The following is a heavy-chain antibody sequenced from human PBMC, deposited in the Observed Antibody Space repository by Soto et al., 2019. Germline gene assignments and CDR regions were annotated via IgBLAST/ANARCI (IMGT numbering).Heavy chain of an antibody. Sequence: QVQLQESGPGLVKPSQTLSLTCTVSGGSISSGDYYWSWIRQPPGKGLEWIGYIYYSGSTYYNPSLRVRVTSSVDTSTNQFSLKLSSVTAADTAVYYCARVVGPYYFDYWGQGTLVTVSS. V-gene: IGHV4-30-4*01. CDR2: IYYSGST. D-gene: IGHD2-15*01. CDR3: ARVVGPYYFDY. J-gene: IGHJ4*02. CDR1: GGSISSGDYY.